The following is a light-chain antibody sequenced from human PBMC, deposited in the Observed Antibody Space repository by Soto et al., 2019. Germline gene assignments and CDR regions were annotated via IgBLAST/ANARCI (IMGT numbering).Light chain of an antibody. Sequence: QSVLTQPASVSGSPGQSITISCIGTNSDVGSYNFVSWYQQHPGSVPKLIIYEGDKRPSGVSDRFSGSKSGNTASLTISGLQAEDESDYYCCSYAGSRTWVFGGGTKLTVL. CDR3: CSYAGSRTWV. CDR2: EGD. V-gene: IGLV2-23*01. CDR1: NSDVGSYNF. J-gene: IGLJ3*02.